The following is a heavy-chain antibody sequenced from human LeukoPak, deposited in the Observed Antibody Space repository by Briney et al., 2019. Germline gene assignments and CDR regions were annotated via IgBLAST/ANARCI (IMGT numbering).Heavy chain of an antibody. CDR1: GGTFSSYA. CDR3: AVGTVGTYTYDY. V-gene: IGHV1-69*13. CDR2: IIPIFGTA. Sequence: SVKVSCKASGGTFSSYAISWVRQAPGQGLEWMGGIIPIFGTANYAQKFQGRVTITADESTSTAYTELSSLRSEDTAVYYCAVGTVGTYTYDYWGQGTLVTVSS. D-gene: IGHD2-2*02. J-gene: IGHJ4*02.